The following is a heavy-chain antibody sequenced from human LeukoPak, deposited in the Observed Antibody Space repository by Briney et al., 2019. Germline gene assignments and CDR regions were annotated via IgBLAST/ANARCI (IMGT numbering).Heavy chain of an antibody. CDR2: INHSGST. J-gene: IGHJ4*02. D-gene: IGHD3-16*02. CDR1: GGSISSSSYY. Sequence: SETLSLTCTVSGGSISSSSYYWGWIRQPPGKGLEWIGEINHSGSTNYNPSLKSRVTISVDTSKNQFSLKLSSVTAADTAVYYCASGDYVWGSYRSYWGQGTLVTVSS. V-gene: IGHV4-39*07. CDR3: ASGDYVWGSYRSY.